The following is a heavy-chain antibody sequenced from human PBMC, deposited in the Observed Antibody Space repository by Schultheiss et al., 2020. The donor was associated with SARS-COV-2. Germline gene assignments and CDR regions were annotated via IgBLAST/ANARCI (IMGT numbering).Heavy chain of an antibody. CDR2: ISSSSSYI. V-gene: IGHV3-21*01. D-gene: IGHD1-26*01. CDR1: GFTFSSYA. J-gene: IGHJ4*02. CDR3: ARDSGSYAYDY. Sequence: GESLKISCAASGFTFSSYAMSWVRQAPGKGLEWVSSISSSSSYIYYADSVKGRFTISRDNAKNSLYLQMNSLRAEDTAVYYCARDSGSYAYDYWGQGTLVTVSS.